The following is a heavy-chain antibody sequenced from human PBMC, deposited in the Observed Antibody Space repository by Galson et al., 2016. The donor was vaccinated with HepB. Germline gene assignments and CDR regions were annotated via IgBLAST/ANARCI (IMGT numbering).Heavy chain of an antibody. CDR3: AGYDFWSGYYGYYFDN. Sequence: SVKVSCKASGFSFSSSAVHWVRPTRGQRLEWIGWIVVGSGNTNYAQKFQERVTITRVLSSGTAYMELSSLRSEDTAVYYCAGYDFWSGYYGYYFDNWGQGTLVTVSS. CDR1: GFSFSSSA. V-gene: IGHV1-58*01. CDR2: IVVGSGNT. D-gene: IGHD3-3*01. J-gene: IGHJ4*02.